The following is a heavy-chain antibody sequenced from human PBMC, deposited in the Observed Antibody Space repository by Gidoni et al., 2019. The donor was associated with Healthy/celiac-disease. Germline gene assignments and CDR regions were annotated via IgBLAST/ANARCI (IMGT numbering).Heavy chain of an antibody. J-gene: IGHJ4*02. D-gene: IGHD6-13*01. V-gene: IGHV4-4*02. CDR3: ASRVAAAGTLEDY. CDR2: IYHSGST. Sequence: LEWIGEIYHSGSTNYNPSLKSRVTISVDKSKNQFSLKLSSVTAADTAVYYCASRVAAAGTLEDYWGQGTLVTVSS.